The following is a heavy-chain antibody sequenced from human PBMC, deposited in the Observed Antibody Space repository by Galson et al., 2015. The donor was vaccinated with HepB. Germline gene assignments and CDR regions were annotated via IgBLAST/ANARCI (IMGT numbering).Heavy chain of an antibody. CDR1: GFTFSSYG. V-gene: IGHV3-33*01. CDR2: IWYDGSNK. D-gene: IGHD4-17*01. J-gene: IGHJ4*02. Sequence: SLRLSCAASGFTFSSYGMHWVRQAPGKGLEWVAVIWYDGSNKYYADSVKGRFTISRDNSKNTLYLQMNSLRAEDTAVYYCAREGPVTTLSYWGQGTLVTVSS. CDR3: AREGPVTTLSY.